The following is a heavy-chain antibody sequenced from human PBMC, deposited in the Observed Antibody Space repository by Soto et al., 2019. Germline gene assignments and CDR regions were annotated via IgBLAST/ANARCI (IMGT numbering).Heavy chain of an antibody. Sequence: XGSRRLSCEVSGVTYITAWMPWVRQAPGKGLVWVSSINRDGSVTNYADSVKGRFTISRDSAEKTLYLQINSLRADDTGVYYCARADMVVGPYMRIWGQGTTVTVSS. CDR1: GVTYITAW. D-gene: IGHD2-15*01. CDR2: INRDGSVT. CDR3: ARADMVVGPYMRI. J-gene: IGHJ6*02. V-gene: IGHV3-74*01.